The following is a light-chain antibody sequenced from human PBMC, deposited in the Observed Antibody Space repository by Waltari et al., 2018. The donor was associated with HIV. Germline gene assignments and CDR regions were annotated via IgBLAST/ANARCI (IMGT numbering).Light chain of an antibody. CDR3: NSRDRSGNHL. Sequence: SDLTQDPDVSVALGQTGRPTCQGDSLREYYASWYQQKPGQAPVIVIYGNGERPSGIPDRFSGSRSGITASLTITGAQAEDEADYYCNSRDRSGNHLFAAGTTVTVL. CDR2: GNG. V-gene: IGLV3-19*01. J-gene: IGLJ1*01. CDR1: SLREYY.